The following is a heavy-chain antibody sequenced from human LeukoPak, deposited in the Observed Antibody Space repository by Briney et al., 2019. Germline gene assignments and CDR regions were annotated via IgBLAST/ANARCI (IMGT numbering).Heavy chain of an antibody. J-gene: IGHJ4*02. CDR2: LRYDGSNE. CDR1: GFAFATYG. D-gene: IGHD3-10*01. V-gene: IGHV3-30*02. Sequence: PGGSLRLSCVASGFAFATYGMHWVRQAPGKGLQWLAFLRYDGSNEIYADSVKGRFTISRDNSKSMLFLQMNSLRTDDTAVYYCARESPVIRGIDYWGQGALVTVSS. CDR3: ARESPVIRGIDY.